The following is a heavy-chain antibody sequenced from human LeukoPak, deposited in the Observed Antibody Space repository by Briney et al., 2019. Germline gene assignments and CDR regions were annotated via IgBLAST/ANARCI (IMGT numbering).Heavy chain of an antibody. V-gene: IGHV3-30*18. J-gene: IGHJ6*02. D-gene: IGHD5-18*01. CDR1: GFTFSSYG. CDR2: ISYDGSNK. Sequence: GGSLRLSCAASGFTFSSYGMHWVRQAPGKGLEWVAVISYDGSNKYYADSVKGRSTISRDNSKNTLYLQMNSLRAEDTAVYYCAKDRSYGSYYYYYYGMDVWGQGTTVTVSS. CDR3: AKDRSYGSYYYYYYGMDV.